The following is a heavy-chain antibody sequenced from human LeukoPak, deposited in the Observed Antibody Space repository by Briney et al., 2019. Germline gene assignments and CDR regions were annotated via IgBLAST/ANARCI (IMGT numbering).Heavy chain of an antibody. J-gene: IGHJ4*02. D-gene: IGHD3-10*01. CDR3: ARELSRQLGYY. Sequence: SETLSLTCTVSGYSISSTYCWGWIRQPPGKGLEWIGRVCHSGSTYYNPSLKSRVTISVDTSKNQFSLKLSSVTAADTAVYYCARELSRQLGYYWGQGTLVTVSS. CDR2: VCHSGST. V-gene: IGHV4-38-2*02. CDR1: GYSISSTYC.